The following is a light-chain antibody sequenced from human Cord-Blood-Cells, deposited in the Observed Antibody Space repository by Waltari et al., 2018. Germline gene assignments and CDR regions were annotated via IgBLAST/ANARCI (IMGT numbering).Light chain of an antibody. CDR2: AAS. CDR3: QQSYSTPYT. J-gene: IGKJ2*01. V-gene: IGKV1-39*01. CDR1: QSISSY. Sequence: DIQMTQSPSSLSASVGDRVTITCRASQSISSYLNWYQQKPGKPPKLLIYAASSLQSGVPSRFSGSGSGTDFTLTISSPQPEDFATYYCQQSYSTPYTFGQGTKLEIK.